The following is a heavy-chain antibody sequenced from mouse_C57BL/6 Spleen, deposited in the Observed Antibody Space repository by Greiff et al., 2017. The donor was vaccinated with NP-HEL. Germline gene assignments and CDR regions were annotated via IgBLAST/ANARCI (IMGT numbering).Heavy chain of an antibody. CDR2: IYPGSGST. J-gene: IGHJ2*01. V-gene: IGHV1-55*01. CDR1: GYTFTSYW. D-gene: IGHD2-4*01. Sequence: QVQLQQPGAELVKPGASVKMSCKASGYTFTSYWITWVKQRPGQGLEWIGDIYPGSGSTNYNEKFKSKATLTVDTSSSTAYMQLSSLTSEDSAVYYCARGDDYDGIADYWGQGTTLTVSS. CDR3: ARGDDYDGIADY.